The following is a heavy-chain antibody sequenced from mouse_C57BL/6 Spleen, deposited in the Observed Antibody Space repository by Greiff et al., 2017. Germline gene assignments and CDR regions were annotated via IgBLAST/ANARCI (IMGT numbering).Heavy chain of an antibody. CDR3: AKGGAWFAY. D-gene: IGHD3-3*01. CDR1: GYAFSSSW. Sequence: QVQLQQSGPELVKPGASVKISCKASGYAFSSSWMNWVKQRPGKGLEWIGRIYPGDGDTNYNGKFKGKATLTADKSSSTAYMQLSSLTSGDSAVYFCAKGGAWFAYWGQGTLVTVSA. CDR2: IYPGDGDT. V-gene: IGHV1-82*01. J-gene: IGHJ3*01.